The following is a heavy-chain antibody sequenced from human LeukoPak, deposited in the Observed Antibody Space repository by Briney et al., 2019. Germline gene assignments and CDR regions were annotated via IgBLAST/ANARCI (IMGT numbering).Heavy chain of an antibody. CDR1: GFTFSSYA. J-gene: IGHJ3*02. V-gene: IGHV3-23*01. CDR2: ISGSGGST. CDR3: AKDRLRWFGVLLGAFDI. D-gene: IGHD3-10*01. Sequence: GGSLRLSCAASGFTFSSYAMSWVRQAPGKGLEWVSAISGSGGSTYYADSVKGRFTISRDNSKNTLYLQMNSLRAEDTAVYYCAKDRLRWFGVLLGAFDIWGQGTMVTVSS.